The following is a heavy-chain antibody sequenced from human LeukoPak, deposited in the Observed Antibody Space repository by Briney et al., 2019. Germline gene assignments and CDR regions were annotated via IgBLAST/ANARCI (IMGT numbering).Heavy chain of an antibody. Sequence: YKVTNYGKNCRPRAPGQQLKKKGWISAYNGKTKYAQKFQGRVTMTTDTPTSTGYMEVRSLRSDDTAVYYCARISYCGGDTPENCYYPGMDVWGQGTTVTVSS. CDR3: ARISYCGGDTPENCYYPGMDV. D-gene: IGHD2-21*02. CDR2: ISAYNGKT. V-gene: IGHV1-18*01. CDR1: YKVTNYG. J-gene: IGHJ6*02.